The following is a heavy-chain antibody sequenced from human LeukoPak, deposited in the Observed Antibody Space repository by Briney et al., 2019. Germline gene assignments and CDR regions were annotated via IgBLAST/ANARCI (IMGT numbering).Heavy chain of an antibody. CDR1: GFTFSNYV. J-gene: IGHJ6*03. V-gene: IGHV3-30-3*01. Sequence: PGGSLRLSCEASGFTFSNYVIHWVRQAPGKGLEWLAVISYDGINKYYADSAKGRFTISRDQSKTTVDLQMDSLGGADTAVYYFARSPTYYYMDVWGKGTTVTVSS. CDR3: ARSPTYYYMDV. CDR2: ISYDGINK.